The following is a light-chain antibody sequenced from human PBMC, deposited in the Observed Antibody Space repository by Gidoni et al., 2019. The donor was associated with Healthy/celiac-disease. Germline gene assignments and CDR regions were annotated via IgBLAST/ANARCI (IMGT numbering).Light chain of an antibody. CDR3: QQSYSTPYT. Sequence: DIQMTQSPSSLSASVGDRVTITCRASQSISSYLNWYKQKPGKAPKLLIYAESSLQSGVPSRFSGSGSGTDFTLTISSLQPEDFATYYCQQSYSTPYTFGQGTKLEIK. CDR1: QSISSY. V-gene: IGKV1-39*01. CDR2: AES. J-gene: IGKJ2*01.